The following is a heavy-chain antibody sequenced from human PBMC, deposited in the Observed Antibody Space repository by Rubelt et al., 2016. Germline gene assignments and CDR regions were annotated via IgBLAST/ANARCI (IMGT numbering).Heavy chain of an antibody. D-gene: IGHD6-6*01. CDR2: IGTAGDT. J-gene: IGHJ2*01. CDR3: ARGHSSSHERTDWYFDL. V-gene: IGHV3-13*01. Sequence: QATGKGLAWVSAIGTAGDTYYPGSVKGRFTISRENAKNSLYLQMNSLRAGDTAVYYCARGHSSSHERTDWYFDLWGRGTLVTVSS.